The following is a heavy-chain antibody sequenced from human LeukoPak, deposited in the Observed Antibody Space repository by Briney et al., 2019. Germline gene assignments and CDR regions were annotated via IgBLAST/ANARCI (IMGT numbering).Heavy chain of an antibody. CDR1: GFTFISYW. V-gene: IGHV3-30*02. J-gene: IGHJ4*02. CDR2: IQYDGSKK. D-gene: IGHD3-10*01. CDR3: AKDIGSYYDY. Sequence: GGSLRLSCAASGFTFISYWMSWVRQAPGKGLEWVTFIQYDGSKKYYADSVKGRFTISRDNSKNTLYLEMNSLRAEDTAVYYCAKDIGSYYDYWGQGILVTVSS.